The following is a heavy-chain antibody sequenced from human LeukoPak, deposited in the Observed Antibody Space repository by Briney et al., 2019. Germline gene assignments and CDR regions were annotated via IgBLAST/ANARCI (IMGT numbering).Heavy chain of an antibody. D-gene: IGHD1-26*01. CDR3: AKGSRATAFDY. CDR1: GFTFSSYS. Sequence: GGSLRLSCAASGFTFSSYSMNWVRQAPGKGLEWVSSISRSSSYIYYADSVKGRFTISRDNSKNTLYLQMNSLRAEDTAVYYCAKGSRATAFDYWGQGTLVTVSS. CDR2: ISRSSSYI. V-gene: IGHV3-21*04. J-gene: IGHJ4*02.